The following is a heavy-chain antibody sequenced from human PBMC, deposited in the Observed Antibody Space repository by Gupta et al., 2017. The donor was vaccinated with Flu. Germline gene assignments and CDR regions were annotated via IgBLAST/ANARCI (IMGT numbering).Heavy chain of an antibody. J-gene: IGHJ4*02. CDR3: AKCTLTPTYDYDSSGLNY. D-gene: IGHD3-22*01. V-gene: IGHV3-23*01. Sequence: EVQLLESGGGLVQPGGSLRLSCAASGFTFSSYAMSWVRQAPGKGLGWFSAISGSGASTYYAESVKGRVTISRDNSKNTLDRQMNSLRAEETAVYDCAKCTLTPTYDYDSSGLNYGGQGSMVTVYS. CDR1: GFTFSSYA. CDR2: ISGSGAST.